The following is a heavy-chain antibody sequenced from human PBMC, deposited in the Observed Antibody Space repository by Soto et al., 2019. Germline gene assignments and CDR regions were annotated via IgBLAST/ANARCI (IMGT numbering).Heavy chain of an antibody. CDR1: GFTFSSYG. CDR2: ISVDGTTK. Sequence: GGSLRLSCAASGFTFSSYGMHWVRQAPGKGLEWVATISVDGTTKYYADSMKGRVTISRDNSKSTVYLQMNSLRAEDTAVYFCVKDRVPDSRWNFDYWGQGTLVTVSS. D-gene: IGHD1-1*01. J-gene: IGHJ4*02. V-gene: IGHV3-30*18. CDR3: VKDRVPDSRWNFDY.